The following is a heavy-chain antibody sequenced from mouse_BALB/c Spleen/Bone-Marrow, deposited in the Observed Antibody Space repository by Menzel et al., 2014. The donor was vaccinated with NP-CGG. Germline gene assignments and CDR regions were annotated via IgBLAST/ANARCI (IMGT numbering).Heavy chain of an antibody. V-gene: IGHV3-6*02. D-gene: IGHD2-3*01. CDR2: ISYDGSN. CDR3: ARVPDGYYWYFDV. CDR1: GYSITSGYY. Sequence: EVKLQESGPGLVKPSQSLSLTCSVTGYSITSGYYWNWIRQFPGNKLEWMGYISYDGSNNYNPSLKNRISITRDTSKNQFFLKLNSVTTEDTATYYCARVPDGYYWYFDVWGAGTTVTVSS. J-gene: IGHJ1*01.